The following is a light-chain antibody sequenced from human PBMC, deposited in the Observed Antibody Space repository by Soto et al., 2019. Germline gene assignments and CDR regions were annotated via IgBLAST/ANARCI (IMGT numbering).Light chain of an antibody. CDR1: SSDVGGYNY. V-gene: IGLV2-14*01. J-gene: IGLJ3*02. CDR3: SSYTSSSSGV. Sequence: QSALTQPASVSGSPGQSITIPCTGTSSDVGGYNYVSWYQQHPGKAPQLMIYEVSNRPSGVSNRFSGSKSGNTASLTISGLRAEDEADYYCSSYTSSSSGVFGGGTKLTVL. CDR2: EVS.